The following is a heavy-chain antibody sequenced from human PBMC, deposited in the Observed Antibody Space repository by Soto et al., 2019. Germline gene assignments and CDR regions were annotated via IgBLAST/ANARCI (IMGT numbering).Heavy chain of an antibody. CDR2: INHSGST. Sequence: SETLSLTCAVYGGSFSGYYWTXIRQPPGTGLEWIGEINHSGSTNYNPSPKSRVTISVDTSKNQFSLKLTSVTAADTSVYYCARDKITGLFDYLGQGTLVTVSS. V-gene: IGHV4-34*01. J-gene: IGHJ4*02. CDR1: GGSFSGYY. CDR3: ARDKITGLFDY. D-gene: IGHD2-8*02.